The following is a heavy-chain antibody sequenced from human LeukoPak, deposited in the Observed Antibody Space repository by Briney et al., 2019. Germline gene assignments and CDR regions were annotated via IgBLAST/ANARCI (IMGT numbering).Heavy chain of an antibody. CDR3: ASEEIDYYYMDV. Sequence: SETLSLTCTVSGGSISSSSYYWGWIRQPPGKGLEWIGSIYYSGSTYYNPSLKSRVTISVDTSKNQFSLKLSSVTAADTAVYYCASEEIDYYYMDVWGKGTTVTVSS. CDR2: IYYSGST. CDR1: GGSISSSSYY. J-gene: IGHJ6*03. V-gene: IGHV4-39*07. D-gene: IGHD2-21*01.